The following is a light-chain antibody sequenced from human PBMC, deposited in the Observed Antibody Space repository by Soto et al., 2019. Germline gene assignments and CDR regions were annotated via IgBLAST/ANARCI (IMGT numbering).Light chain of an antibody. CDR3: QQSYAAPYT. V-gene: IGKV1-39*01. J-gene: IGKJ2*01. CDR2: AAS. Sequence: DIQLTQSPSPLSASVGDIVTITCRASQSITTYLNWYQQKPGKAPNLLIHAASSLQSGVPPRFSGRGVGTDFTLTISSLQPEDFASYYCQQSYAAPYTFGQGTELEIK. CDR1: QSITTY.